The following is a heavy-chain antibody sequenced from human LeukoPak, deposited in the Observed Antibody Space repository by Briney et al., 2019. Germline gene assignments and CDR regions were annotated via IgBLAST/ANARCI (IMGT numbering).Heavy chain of an antibody. J-gene: IGHJ6*02. D-gene: IGHD2-21*02. CDR3: ARDALVTAMGTDYYYYYGMDV. CDR1: GFTVSSNY. Sequence: GGSPRLSCAASGFTVSSNYMSWVRQAPGKGLEWVSVIYSGGSTYYADSVKGRFTISRHNSKNTLYLQMNSLRAEDTAVYYCARDALVTAMGTDYYYYYGMDVWGQGTTVTVSS. CDR2: IYSGGST. V-gene: IGHV3-53*04.